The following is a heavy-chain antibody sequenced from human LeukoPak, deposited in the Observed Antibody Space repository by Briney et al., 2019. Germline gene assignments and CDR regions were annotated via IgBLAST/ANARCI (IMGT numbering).Heavy chain of an antibody. CDR1: GYTFTGYY. Sequence: ASVKVSCKASGYTFTGYYMHWVRQAPGQGLEWMGWINPNSGGTNYAQKFQGRVTMTRDTSISTAYMELSRLGSDDTAVYYCARDPGRRGSGWWGVDYWGQGTLVTVSS. J-gene: IGHJ4*02. D-gene: IGHD6-19*01. CDR3: ARDPGRRGSGWWGVDY. CDR2: INPNSGGT. V-gene: IGHV1-2*02.